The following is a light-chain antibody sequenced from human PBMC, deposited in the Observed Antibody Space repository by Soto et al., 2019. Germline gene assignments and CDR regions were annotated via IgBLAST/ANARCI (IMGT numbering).Light chain of an antibody. J-gene: IGKJ4*01. CDR2: GAS. CDR3: QQYGDSPLT. Sequence: EIVLTQSPGTLSLSPGERATLSCRASQSVSSATYLAWYQQKPGQAPRHLIYGASSRAAGIPDRFSGSGSGTDFTLTISRLEPEDFAVYYCQQYGDSPLTFGGGTKVETK. V-gene: IGKV3-20*01. CDR1: QSVSSATY.